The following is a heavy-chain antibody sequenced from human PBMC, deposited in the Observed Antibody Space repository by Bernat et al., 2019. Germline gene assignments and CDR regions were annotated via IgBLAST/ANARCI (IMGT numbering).Heavy chain of an antibody. CDR2: ISWNSGSI. CDR1: GFTFDDYA. J-gene: IGHJ4*02. V-gene: IGHV3-9*01. CDR3: AREWSAGYSSGWYYFDY. Sequence: EVQLVESGGGLVQPGRSLRLSCAASGFTFDDYAMHWVRQAPGKGLEWVSGISWNSGSIGYADSVKGRFTISRDNAKNSLYLQMNSLRAEDTALYYCAREWSAGYSSGWYYFDYWGQGTLVTVSS. D-gene: IGHD6-19*01.